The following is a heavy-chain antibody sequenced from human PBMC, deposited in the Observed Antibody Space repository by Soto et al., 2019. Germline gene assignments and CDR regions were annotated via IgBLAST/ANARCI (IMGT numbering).Heavy chain of an antibody. CDR3: AREGDYGHYLQPLDY. J-gene: IGHJ4*02. CDR2: ISYDGSNK. CDR1: GFTFSSYA. V-gene: IGHV3-30-3*01. D-gene: IGHD4-17*01. Sequence: QVQLVESGGGVVQPGRSLRLSCAASGFTFSSYAMHWVRQAPGKGLEWVAVISYDGSNKYYADSVKVRFTISRDNSKNTLYLQMNSLRAEDTAVYYCAREGDYGHYLQPLDYWGQGTLVTVSS.